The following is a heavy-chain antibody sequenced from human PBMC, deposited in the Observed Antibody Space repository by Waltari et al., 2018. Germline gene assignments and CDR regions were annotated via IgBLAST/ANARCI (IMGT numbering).Heavy chain of an antibody. J-gene: IGHJ3*02. V-gene: IGHV4-38-2*02. CDR1: GYSISSGYY. CDR3: ARERRTTYYYDSSGYYYDAFDI. CDR2: IYHRWST. Sequence: QVQLQESGPGLVKPSETLSLTCAVSGYSISSGYYWGWIRQPPGKGLGWIGSIYHRWSTYDNPALKSRVTIAVDTSKNQFSLKLSSVTASDTAVYYCARERRTTYYYDSSGYYYDAFDIWGQGTMVTVSS. D-gene: IGHD3-22*01.